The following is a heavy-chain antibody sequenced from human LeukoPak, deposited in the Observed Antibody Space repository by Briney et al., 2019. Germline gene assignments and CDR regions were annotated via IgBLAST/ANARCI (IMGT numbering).Heavy chain of an antibody. CDR2: INHSGST. J-gene: IGHJ5*02. V-gene: IGHV4-34*01. D-gene: IGHD3-22*01. CDR1: GGSFSGYY. CDR3: ASTHYDSSGYYA. Sequence: SETLSLTCAVYGGSFSGYYWSWIRQPPGKGLEWIGEINHSGSTNYNPSLKSRVTISVDTSKNQFSLKLSSVTAADTAVYYCASTHYDSSGYYAWGQGTLVTVSS.